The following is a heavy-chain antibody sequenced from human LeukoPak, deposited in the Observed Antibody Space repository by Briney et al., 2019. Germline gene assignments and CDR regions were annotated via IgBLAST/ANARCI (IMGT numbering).Heavy chain of an antibody. V-gene: IGHV4-59*01. J-gene: IGHJ6*02. CDR1: GGSMSSYY. D-gene: IGHD3-3*01. Sequence: SETLSLTCTVSGGSMSSYYWSWIRQPPGKGLEWIGYIYYSGSTNYNPSLKSRVTISVDTSKNQFSLKLSSVTAADTAVYYCARDSVARTYYDFWSGPLGQGPGYGMDVWGQGTTVTVSS. CDR2: IYYSGST. CDR3: ARDSVARTYYDFWSGPLGQGPGYGMDV.